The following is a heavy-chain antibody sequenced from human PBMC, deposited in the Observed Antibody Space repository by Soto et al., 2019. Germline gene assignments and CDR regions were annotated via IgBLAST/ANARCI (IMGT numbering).Heavy chain of an antibody. CDR1: GYTFTSYA. J-gene: IGHJ2*01. CDR3: ARPYYYDSSGYYYGWYFDL. Sequence: QVQLVQSGAEVKKPGASVKVSCKASGYTFTSYAMHWVRQAPGQRREWMGWINAGNGNTKYSQKFQGRVTITRDTSASTAYMELSSLRSEDTAVYYCARPYYYDSSGYYYGWYFDLWGRGTLVTVSS. V-gene: IGHV1-3*01. CDR2: INAGNGNT. D-gene: IGHD3-22*01.